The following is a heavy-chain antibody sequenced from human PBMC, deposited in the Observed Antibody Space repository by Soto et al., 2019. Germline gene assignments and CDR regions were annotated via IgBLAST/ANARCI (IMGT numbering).Heavy chain of an antibody. CDR3: TREEGRTYYYYGMDV. CDR1: GFTFDDYA. J-gene: IGHJ6*01. CDR2: ISWNSGSI. V-gene: IGHV3-9*01. Sequence: EVQLVESGGGLVQPGRSLRLSCAASGFTFDDYAMHWVRQAPGKGLEWVSGISWNSGSIGYADSVKGRFTISRDNAKNSLYLRMNRLRPEDTALYFCTREEGRTYYYYGMDVWGQGTTVTVSS.